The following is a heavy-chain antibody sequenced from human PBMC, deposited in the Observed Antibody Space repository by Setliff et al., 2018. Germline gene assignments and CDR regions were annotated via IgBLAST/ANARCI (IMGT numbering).Heavy chain of an antibody. CDR1: GYIFNTFG. CDR3: ARDRYYNSWSGTSITAPHDAFDI. V-gene: IGHV1-46*02. J-gene: IGHJ3*02. Sequence: VKVSCKASGYIFNTFGISWVRRAPGQGLEWMGIINPSGGLTRYAQKFQGRVTMTRDTSTSTVYMEVSSLRSEDTAVYYCARDRYYNSWSGTSITAPHDAFDIWGQGTMVTVSS. D-gene: IGHD3-3*01. CDR2: INPSGGLT.